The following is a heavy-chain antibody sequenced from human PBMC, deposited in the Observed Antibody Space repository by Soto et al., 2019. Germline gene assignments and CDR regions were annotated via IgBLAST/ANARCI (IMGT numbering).Heavy chain of an antibody. CDR1: GFTFSSYA. CDR3: AKNDVDIVVVPAAMNYYYYGMDV. CDR2: ISGSGGST. J-gene: IGHJ6*02. Sequence: PVGSLRLSCAASGFTFSSYAMSWVRQAPGKGLEWVSAISGSGGSTYYADSVKGRFTISRDNSKNTLYLQMNSLRAEDTAVYYCAKNDVDIVVVPAAMNYYYYGMDVWGQGTTVTVSS. D-gene: IGHD2-2*01. V-gene: IGHV3-23*01.